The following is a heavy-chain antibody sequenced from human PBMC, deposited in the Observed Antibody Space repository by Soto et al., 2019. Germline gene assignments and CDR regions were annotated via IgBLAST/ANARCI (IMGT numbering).Heavy chain of an antibody. V-gene: IGHV4-31*03. J-gene: IGHJ5*02. CDR1: GGSISSGGYY. Sequence: SETLPLTCTVSGGSISSGGYYWSWIRQHPGKGLEWIGYIYYSGSTYYNPSLKSRVTISVDTSKNQFSLKLSSVTAADTAVYYCARVVPVLGFDPWGQGTLVTV. D-gene: IGHD6-6*01. CDR3: ARVVPVLGFDP. CDR2: IYYSGST.